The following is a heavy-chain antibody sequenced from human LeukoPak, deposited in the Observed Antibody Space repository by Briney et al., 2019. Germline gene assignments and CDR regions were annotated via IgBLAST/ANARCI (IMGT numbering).Heavy chain of an antibody. Sequence: SETLSLTCAVYGGSLSGYYWSWIRQPPGKGLEWIGEINHSGSTNYNPSLKSRVTISVGTSKNQFSLKLSSVTAADTAVYYCARATDYGGNPIDYWGQGTLVTVSS. D-gene: IGHD4-23*01. CDR3: ARATDYGGNPIDY. J-gene: IGHJ4*02. CDR2: INHSGST. CDR1: GGSLSGYY. V-gene: IGHV4-34*01.